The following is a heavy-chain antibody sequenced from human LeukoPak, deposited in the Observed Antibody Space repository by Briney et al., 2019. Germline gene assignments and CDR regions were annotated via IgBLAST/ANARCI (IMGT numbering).Heavy chain of an antibody. D-gene: IGHD2-2*01. CDR1: GYSISSGYY. V-gene: IGHV4-38-2*01. J-gene: IGHJ4*02. CDR2: IYHSGST. Sequence: SETLSLTCAVSGYSISSGYYWGWIRQPPGKGLEWIGSIYHSGSTYYNPSLKSRVTISVDTSKNQFPLKLSSVTAADTAVYYCASLQVPAAIGIDYWGQGTLVTVSS. CDR3: ASLQVPAAIGIDY.